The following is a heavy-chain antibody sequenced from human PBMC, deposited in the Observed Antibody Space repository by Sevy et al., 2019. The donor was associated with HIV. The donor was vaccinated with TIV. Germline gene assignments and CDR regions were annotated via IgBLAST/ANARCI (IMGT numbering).Heavy chain of an antibody. V-gene: IGHV1-18*01. CDR2: ISAYNGNT. Sequence: ASVKVSCKASGYTFTSYGISWVRQAPGQGLEWMGWISAYNGNTNYAQKLQGRVTMTTDTSTSTAYMELRSLRSDDTAVYYCASLRRHYDIRLPDAFDIWGQGTMVTVSS. CDR1: GYTFTSYG. CDR3: ASLRRHYDIRLPDAFDI. D-gene: IGHD3-22*01. J-gene: IGHJ3*02.